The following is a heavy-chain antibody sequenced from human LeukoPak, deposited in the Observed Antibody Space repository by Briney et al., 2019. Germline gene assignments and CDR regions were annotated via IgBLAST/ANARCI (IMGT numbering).Heavy chain of an antibody. J-gene: IGHJ5*02. Sequence: SVKVSCKASGYTFTSYAISWVRQAPGQGLEWMGGIIPIFGTANYAQKFQGRVTITADESTSTAYMELSGLRSEDTAVYYCALGGPFWSGRNWFDPWGQGTLVTVSS. CDR2: IIPIFGTA. V-gene: IGHV1-69*13. CDR1: GYTFTSYA. D-gene: IGHD3-3*01. CDR3: ALGGPFWSGRNWFDP.